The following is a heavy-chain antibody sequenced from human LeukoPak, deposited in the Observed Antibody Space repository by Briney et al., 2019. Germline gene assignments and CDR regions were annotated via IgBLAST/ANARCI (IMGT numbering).Heavy chain of an antibody. V-gene: IGHV3-7*05. CDR2: INQAGSEK. J-gene: IGHJ5*02. CDR3: ARSITAKTNWFDP. D-gene: IGHD1-20*01. Sequence: GGSLRLSCTASGFTFSSYAMNWVRQAPGTGLEWVANINQAGSEKYYVDSVKGRFTISRDNAKNSLSLQMNSLRAEDTAVYYCARSITAKTNWFDPWGQGTLVTVSS. CDR1: GFTFSSYA.